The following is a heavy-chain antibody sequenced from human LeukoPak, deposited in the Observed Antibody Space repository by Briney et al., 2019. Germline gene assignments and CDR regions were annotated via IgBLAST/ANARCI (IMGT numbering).Heavy chain of an antibody. CDR3: ARGFPPRRNYDSSGYYSYYFDY. Sequence: VKVSCKASGGTFSSYAISWVRQAPGQGLEWMGGIIPIFGTANYAQKFQGRVTMTTDTSTSTAYMELRSLRSDDTAVYYCARGFPPRRNYDSSGYYSYYFDYWGQGTLVTVSS. V-gene: IGHV1-69*05. J-gene: IGHJ4*02. CDR1: GGTFSSYA. D-gene: IGHD3-22*01. CDR2: IIPIFGTA.